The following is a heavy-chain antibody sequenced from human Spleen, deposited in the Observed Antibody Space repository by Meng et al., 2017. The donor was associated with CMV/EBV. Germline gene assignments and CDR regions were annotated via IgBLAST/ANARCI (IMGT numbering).Heavy chain of an antibody. Sequence: GSLRLSCTVSRGSITTYFWNWIRQSPGKGLEWIGYIYYSGSTNYNPSLKSRVTISVDTSKNQFSLKLSSVTAADTAVYYCARFRGGTSPLDYWGQGTLVTVSS. D-gene: IGHD3-10*01. CDR2: IYYSGST. CDR1: RGSITTYF. V-gene: IGHV4-59*01. J-gene: IGHJ4*02. CDR3: ARFRGGTSPLDY.